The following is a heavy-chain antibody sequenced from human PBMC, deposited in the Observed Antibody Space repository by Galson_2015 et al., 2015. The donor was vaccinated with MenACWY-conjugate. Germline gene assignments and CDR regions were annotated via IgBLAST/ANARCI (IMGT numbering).Heavy chain of an antibody. Sequence: LRLSCAASGFTFSTYSMNWVRQAPGKGLEWVSYISSSSSPTYYADSVKGRFTMSRENSKNTLYLQMNSLRAEDTAVYYCAKGTGFQYYYGMDVWGQGTTVTVSS. J-gene: IGHJ6*02. CDR1: GFTFSTYS. CDR3: AKGTGFQYYYGMDV. CDR2: ISSSSSPT. V-gene: IGHV3-48*04.